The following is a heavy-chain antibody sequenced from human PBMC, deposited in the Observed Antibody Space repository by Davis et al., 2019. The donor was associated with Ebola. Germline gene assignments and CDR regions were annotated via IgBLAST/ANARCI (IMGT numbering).Heavy chain of an antibody. V-gene: IGHV4-4*02. D-gene: IGHD3-22*01. CDR1: GDSVSSRNW. J-gene: IGHJ4*02. CDR3: ARDYYDSNGYLYYFDY. CDR2: IYHGGIT. Sequence: MPGGSLRLSCAVSGDSVSSRNWWSWVRQSPGKGLEWIGEIYHGGITNYNPSLTSRVTISVDMSKNQFSLRLTSVTAADTAMYYCARDYYDSNGYLYYFDYWGQGTQVTVSS.